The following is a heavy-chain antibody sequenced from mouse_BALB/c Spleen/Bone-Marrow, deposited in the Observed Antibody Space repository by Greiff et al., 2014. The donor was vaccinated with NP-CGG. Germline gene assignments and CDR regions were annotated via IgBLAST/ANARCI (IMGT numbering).Heavy chain of an antibody. D-gene: IGHD1-1*01. J-gene: IGHJ2*01. V-gene: IGHV5-6*01. CDR2: ISSGGSYT. Sequence: EVQLQQSGGDLVKPGGSLKLSCAASGFTFSSYGMSWVRQTPDKRLEWVATISSGGSYTYYPDSVKGRFTISRDNAKNTLYLQVSSLKSEDTAMYYCARPTTVVATGGSFDYWGQGTTLTVSS. CDR1: GFTFSSYG. CDR3: ARPTTVVATGGSFDY.